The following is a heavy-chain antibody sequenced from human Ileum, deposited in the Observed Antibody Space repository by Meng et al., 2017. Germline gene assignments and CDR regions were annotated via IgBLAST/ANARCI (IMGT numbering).Heavy chain of an antibody. J-gene: IGHJ5*02. D-gene: IGHD1-26*01. CDR1: GGSFSGYY. V-gene: IGHV4-34*01. Sequence: QVQLKRGGAGLLSRSGTLSPTCGVYGGSFSGYYWSWIRQPPGKGLEWIGEIDHSGGTNYNPSLKNRVTISVDTSNNRFSLKLSSVKAADTALYFCARRVGATPYAYNWLDPWGQGTLVTVSS. CDR3: ARRVGATPYAYNWLDP. CDR2: IDHSGGT.